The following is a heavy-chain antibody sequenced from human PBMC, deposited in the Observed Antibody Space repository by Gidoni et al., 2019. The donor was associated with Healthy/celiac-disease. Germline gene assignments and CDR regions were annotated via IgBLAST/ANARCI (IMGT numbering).Heavy chain of an antibody. V-gene: IGHV4-4*02. CDR2: IYHSGST. CDR1: GGSISSSNW. CDR3: ASAFCSSGYYGYYFDY. D-gene: IGHD3-22*01. J-gene: IGHJ4*02. Sequence: GGSISSSNWWSWVRQPPGKGLEWIGEIYHSGSTNYNPSLKSRVTISVDKSKNQFSLKLSSVTAADTAVYYCASAFCSSGYYGYYFDYWGQGTLVTVSS.